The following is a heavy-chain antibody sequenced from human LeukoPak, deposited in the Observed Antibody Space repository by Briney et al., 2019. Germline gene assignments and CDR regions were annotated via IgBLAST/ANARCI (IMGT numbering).Heavy chain of an antibody. CDR1: GYTFTGYY. J-gene: IGHJ4*02. Sequence: ASVKVSCKASGYTFTGYYMHWVRQAPGQGLEWMGWINPNSGGTNYAQKFQGRVTVTRDTSISTAYMELSRLRSDDTAVYYCARGYCSSTSCYTVFDYWGQGTLVTVSS. V-gene: IGHV1-2*02. D-gene: IGHD2-2*02. CDR2: INPNSGGT. CDR3: ARGYCSSTSCYTVFDY.